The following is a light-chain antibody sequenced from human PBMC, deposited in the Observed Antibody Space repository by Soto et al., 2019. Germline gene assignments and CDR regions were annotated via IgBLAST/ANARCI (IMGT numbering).Light chain of an antibody. J-gene: IGKJ2*01. Sequence: EIVLTQSPGTLSLSPGERVILSCRASQSLSRTYLAWYQQKPGQAPRLLIYGVSSRATGIPDRFSGSGSGTDFTLTISRLEPEDFAVYYCQRYGNSPYTFGQGTKLEI. V-gene: IGKV3-20*01. CDR2: GVS. CDR1: QSLSRTY. CDR3: QRYGNSPYT.